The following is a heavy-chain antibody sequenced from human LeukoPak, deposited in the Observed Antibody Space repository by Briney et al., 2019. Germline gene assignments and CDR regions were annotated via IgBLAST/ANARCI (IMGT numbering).Heavy chain of an antibody. CDR2: TNEYGHL. CDR1: GFNFNAYT. V-gene: IGHV3-43*01. D-gene: IGHD4-11*01. Sequence: GGSLSLSCVTSGFNFNAYTVHWVRQAPGKGLEWVALTNEYGHLFYSESVRGRFSISRGNAKTTIYLHMSSLTTEDTAVYYCAKELTTIFFDYWGPGSLVTVTS. J-gene: IGHJ4*02. CDR3: AKELTTIFFDY.